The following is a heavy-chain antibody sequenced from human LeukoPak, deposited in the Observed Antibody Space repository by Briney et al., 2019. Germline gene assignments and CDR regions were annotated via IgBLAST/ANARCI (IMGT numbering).Heavy chain of an antibody. CDR2: ISGSGATT. J-gene: IGHJ4*02. D-gene: IGHD3-22*01. V-gene: IGHV3-23*01. Sequence: GGSLRLSCAASGFTFSTYWMHWVRQAPGKGLEWVSAISGSGATTYYTDSAKGRFTISRDNSKNTLYLQMNSLRAEDTAVYYCAKQHYDSSGAPFDYWGQGTLVTVSS. CDR1: GFTFSTYW. CDR3: AKQHYDSSGAPFDY.